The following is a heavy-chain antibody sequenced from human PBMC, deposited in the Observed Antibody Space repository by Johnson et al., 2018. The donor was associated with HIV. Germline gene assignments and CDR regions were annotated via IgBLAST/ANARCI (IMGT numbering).Heavy chain of an antibody. D-gene: IGHD1-26*01. CDR1: GFTVSSNY. J-gene: IGHJ1*01. CDR2: IFSGGTT. CDR3: AGAPSPAVWELGDNVRGLLGLRWAM. Sequence: VQLVESGGGLVKPGGSLRLSCAASGFTVSSNYMSWVRQAPGKGLEWVSVIFSGGTTYYADSVKGRFTISRDNARNSLYLQMNSLRVEDTAVYYCAGAPSPAVWELGDNVRGLLGLRWAMWG. V-gene: IGHV3-66*01.